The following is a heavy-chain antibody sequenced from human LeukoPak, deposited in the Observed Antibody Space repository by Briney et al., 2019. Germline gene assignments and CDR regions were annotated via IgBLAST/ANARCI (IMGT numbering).Heavy chain of an antibody. Sequence: GGSLRLSCAASGFTFRHYYMSWIRHAPGKGLEWVSYISSSCSYTNYADSVKGRFTISRDNAKNTLYLQKHSLSAEDTAVYYCARFDGSGSREVFDPWGQGTLVTVSS. CDR3: ARFDGSGSREVFDP. D-gene: IGHD3-10*01. CDR1: GFTFRHYY. J-gene: IGHJ5*02. V-gene: IGHV3-11*06. CDR2: ISSSCSYT.